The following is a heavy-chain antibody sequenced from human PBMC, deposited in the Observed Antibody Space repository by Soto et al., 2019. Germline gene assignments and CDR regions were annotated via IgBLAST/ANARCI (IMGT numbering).Heavy chain of an antibody. CDR3: ARYHFDNIGYQADY. CDR2: IYPGDSDT. V-gene: IGHV5-51*01. J-gene: IGHJ4*02. Sequence: EVQLVQSGAEVKKPGESLKISCKGLGNSFNNWIGWVRQMPGKGLEWVGIIYPGDSDTRYSPSFQGQVTISADKSISTAYLQWSSLKPSDSAMYYCARYHFDNIGYQADYWGPGTLVTVSS. CDR1: GNSFNNW. D-gene: IGHD3-22*01.